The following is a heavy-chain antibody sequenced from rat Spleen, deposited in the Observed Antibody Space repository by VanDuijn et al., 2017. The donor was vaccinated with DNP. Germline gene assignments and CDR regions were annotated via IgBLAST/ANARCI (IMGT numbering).Heavy chain of an antibody. Sequence: QVQLKESGPGLVQPSQTLSLTCPVSGFSLTSYGVSWVRQPPGTGLDWYAAISSGGSTYYNLVLKPRLSISRDTSKSQVFLKVNSLQTEVSAIYFCARYGGYSGDWFGYWGQGTLVTVSS. V-gene: IGHV2S12*01. CDR3: ARYGGYSGDWFGY. D-gene: IGHD1-11*01. J-gene: IGHJ3*01. CDR1: GFSLTSYG. CDR2: ISSGGST.